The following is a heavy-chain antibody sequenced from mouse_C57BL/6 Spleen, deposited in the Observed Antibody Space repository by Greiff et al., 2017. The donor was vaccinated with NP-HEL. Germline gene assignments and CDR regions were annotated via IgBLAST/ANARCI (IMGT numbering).Heavy chain of an antibody. CDR1: GYTFTSYW. Sequence: QVQLQQPGAELVRPGSSVKLSCKASGYTFTSYWMHWVKQRPIQGLEWIGNIDPSDSETHYNQKFKDKATLTVDKSSSTAYMQLSSLTSDDSEVYYCARLDYDWFAYWGQGTLVTVSA. CDR3: ARLDYDWFAY. CDR2: IDPSDSET. V-gene: IGHV1-52*01. D-gene: IGHD2-4*01. J-gene: IGHJ3*01.